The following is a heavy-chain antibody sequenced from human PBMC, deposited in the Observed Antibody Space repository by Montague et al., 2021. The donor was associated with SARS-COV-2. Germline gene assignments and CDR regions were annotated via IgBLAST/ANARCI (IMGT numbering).Heavy chain of an antibody. CDR2: IYYSGST. D-gene: IGHD3-3*01. Sequence: SETLSLTCTVSDDSISSSRYYWAWIRQPPGKGLEWIGSIYYSGSTYYNPSLKSRVTISVDTSKKQFSLNLSSVSAADTAVFYCVRGRSGYSNPLDYWGQGTLVTVSS. V-gene: IGHV4-39*01. CDR3: VRGRSGYSNPLDY. CDR1: DDSISSSRYY. J-gene: IGHJ4*02.